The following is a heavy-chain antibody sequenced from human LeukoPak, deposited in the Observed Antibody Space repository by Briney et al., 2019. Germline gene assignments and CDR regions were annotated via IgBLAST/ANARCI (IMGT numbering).Heavy chain of an antibody. CDR2: IYYSGST. CDR1: GGSISSYY. CDR3: ARALLFYGGNVHFDY. J-gene: IGHJ4*02. V-gene: IGHV4-59*01. D-gene: IGHD4-23*01. Sequence: SETLSLTCTVSGGSISSYYWSWIRQPPGKGLEWIGYIYYSGSTNYNPSLKSRVTISVDTSKNQFSLKLSSVTAADPAVYYCARALLFYGGNVHFDYWGQGTLVTVSS.